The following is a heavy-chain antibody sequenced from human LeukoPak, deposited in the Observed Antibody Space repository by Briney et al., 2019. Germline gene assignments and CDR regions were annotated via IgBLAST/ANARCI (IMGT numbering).Heavy chain of an antibody. CDR1: GYTFTGYY. J-gene: IGHJ5*02. CDR2: INPNSGGT. D-gene: IGHD2-2*01. Sequence: ASVKVSCKASGYTFTGYYMHWVRQAPGQGLEWMGWINPNSGGTNYAQKFQGRVTMTRDTSISTAYMELSRLRSDDTAVYYCASAEDIVVVPAAIQPKYWFDPWGQGTLVTVSS. CDR3: ASAEDIVVVPAAIQPKYWFDP. V-gene: IGHV1-2*02.